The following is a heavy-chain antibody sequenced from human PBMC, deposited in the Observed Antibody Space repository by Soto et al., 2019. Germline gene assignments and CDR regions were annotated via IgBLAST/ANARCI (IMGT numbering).Heavy chain of an antibody. CDR2: IHQSGST. Sequence: SETLSLTCAVSGGSISSGGYSWNWIRQPPGKGLEWMGYIHQSGSTYYNPSLKSRVTISVDRSKNQFSLSLSSVTAADTAVYYCATGPYEYLQQWGQGTLVTVSS. V-gene: IGHV4-30-2*01. J-gene: IGHJ1*01. CDR1: GGSISSGGYS. D-gene: IGHD1-1*01. CDR3: ATGPYEYLQQ.